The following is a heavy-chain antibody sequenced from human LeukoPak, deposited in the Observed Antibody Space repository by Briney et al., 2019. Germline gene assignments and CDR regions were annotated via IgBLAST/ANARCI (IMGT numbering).Heavy chain of an antibody. CDR1: GYTFTGYY. Sequence: ASVKVFCKASGYTFTGYYMHWVRQAPGQGLEWMGWINPNSGGTNYAQKFQGRVTMTEDTSTDTAYMELSSLRSEDTAVYYCATPTNWKEDYYYGMDVWGQGTTVTVSS. CDR2: INPNSGGT. D-gene: IGHD1-1*01. J-gene: IGHJ6*02. CDR3: ATPTNWKEDYYYGMDV. V-gene: IGHV1-2*02.